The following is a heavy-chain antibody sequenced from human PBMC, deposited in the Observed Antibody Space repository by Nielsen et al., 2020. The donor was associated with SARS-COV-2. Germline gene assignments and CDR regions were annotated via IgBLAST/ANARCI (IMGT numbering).Heavy chain of an antibody. J-gene: IGHJ4*02. Sequence: GESLKISCVASGFTFSGSAMHWVRQASGKGLEWVGRIRSYANEYATEYAASVKGRFTISRDDSKNTAYLQMNGLKTEDTAVYYCSSPTVAYWGQGTLVTVSS. V-gene: IGHV3-73*01. CDR2: IRSYANEYAT. D-gene: IGHD4-23*01. CDR3: SSPTVAY. CDR1: GFTFSGSA.